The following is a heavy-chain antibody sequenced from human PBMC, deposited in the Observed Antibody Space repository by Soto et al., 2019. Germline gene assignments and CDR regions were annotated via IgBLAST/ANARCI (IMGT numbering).Heavy chain of an antibody. CDR2: IYYSGST. CDR3: AGSANTAMAVYYYYYMDV. CDR1: GGSISSYY. V-gene: IGHV4-59*01. J-gene: IGHJ6*03. D-gene: IGHD5-18*01. Sequence: SETLSLTWTVSGGSISSYYWSWIRQPPGKGLEWIGYIYYSGSTNYNPSLKSRVTISVDTSKNQFSLKLSSVTAADTAVYYCAGSANTAMAVYYYYYMDVWGKGTTVTVSS.